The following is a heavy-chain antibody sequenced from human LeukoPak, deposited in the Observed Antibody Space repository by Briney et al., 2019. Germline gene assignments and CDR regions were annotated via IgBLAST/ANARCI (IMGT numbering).Heavy chain of an antibody. J-gene: IGHJ4*02. CDR3: ARGDIAAAAFTGPFDY. V-gene: IGHV3-11*01. CDR2: ISSSGSTI. CDR1: GFTFSDYY. Sequence: GGSLRLSCAASGFTFSDYYMSWIRQAPGKGLEWVSYISSSGSTIYYADSVKGRFTISRDNVKNSLYLQMNSLRAEDTAVYYCARGDIAAAAFTGPFDYWGQGTLVTVSS. D-gene: IGHD6-13*01.